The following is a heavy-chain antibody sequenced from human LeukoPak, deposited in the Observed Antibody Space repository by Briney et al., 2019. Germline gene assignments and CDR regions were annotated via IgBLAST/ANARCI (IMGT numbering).Heavy chain of an antibody. CDR1: GFTFDDYA. Sequence: PGGSLRLSCAASGFTFDDYAMHWVRQAPGKGLEWVSGISWNSGSIGYADSVKGRFTISRDNAKNSLYLQMNSLRAEDTALYYCAKDKYGFWSGYYAYYFDYWGQGTLVTVSS. CDR3: AKDKYGFWSGYYAYYFDY. CDR2: ISWNSGSI. D-gene: IGHD3-3*01. V-gene: IGHV3-9*01. J-gene: IGHJ4*02.